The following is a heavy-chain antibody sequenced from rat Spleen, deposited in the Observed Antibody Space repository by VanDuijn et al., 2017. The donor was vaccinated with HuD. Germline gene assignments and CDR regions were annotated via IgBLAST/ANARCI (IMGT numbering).Heavy chain of an antibody. CDR1: GFTFSDYY. D-gene: IGHD1-11*01. CDR3: ATYGGFIDY. CDR2: ISTGGGGT. J-gene: IGHJ2*01. V-gene: IGHV5-27*01. Sequence: EVQVVESGGGLVQPGRSMKLSCAASGFTFSDYYMAWVRQAPTKGLEWVAYISTGGGGTYYRDSVKGRFTISRDNAKSTLYLQMDSLRSEDTATYYCATYGGFIDYWGQGVVVTVSS.